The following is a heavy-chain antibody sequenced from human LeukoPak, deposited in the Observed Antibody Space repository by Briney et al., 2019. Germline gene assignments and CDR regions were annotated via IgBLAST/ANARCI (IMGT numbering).Heavy chain of an antibody. CDR2: ISSSAGTT. V-gene: IGHV3-48*03. CDR1: GFTFSGYE. Sequence: GGSLRPSCAASGFTFSGYEMNWVRQAPGKGLEWISYISSSAGTTYHADSVKGRFTISRDNAKNSLYLQMNSLKSEDTAVYYCARDTRNLFDLWGQGTLVTVSS. CDR3: ARDTRNLFDL. J-gene: IGHJ4*02.